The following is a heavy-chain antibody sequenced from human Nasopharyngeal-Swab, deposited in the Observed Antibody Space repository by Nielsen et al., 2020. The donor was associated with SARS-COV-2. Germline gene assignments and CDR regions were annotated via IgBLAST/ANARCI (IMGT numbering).Heavy chain of an antibody. CDR3: ASSPSRGWYEYHLDN. Sequence: GESLKISCAVSGFTVSSNYMSWVRQAPGKGLEWVSVIYGGDSTYYADSVRGRFTVTRHISEHTLYLQMNSLRAEDTAVYYCASSPSRGWYEYHLDNWGQGTLVTVSS. D-gene: IGHD6-19*01. V-gene: IGHV3-53*04. J-gene: IGHJ4*02. CDR1: GFTVSSNY. CDR2: IYGGDST.